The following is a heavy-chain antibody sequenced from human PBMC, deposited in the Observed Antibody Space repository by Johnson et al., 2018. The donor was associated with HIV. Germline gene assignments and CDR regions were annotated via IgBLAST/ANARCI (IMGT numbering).Heavy chain of an antibody. V-gene: IGHV3-30*18. CDR2: ISYDGSNK. Sequence: QMMLVESGGGLVKPGRSLRLSCAASAFTFSRYGMHWVRQAPGKGLEWVALISYDGSNKYYGDSVKGRFTISRDNAKNSLYLQMNSLTPEDTGVYYCAKERRAPRAFDIWGQGTMVTVSS. CDR3: AKERRAPRAFDI. J-gene: IGHJ3*02. CDR1: AFTFSRYG.